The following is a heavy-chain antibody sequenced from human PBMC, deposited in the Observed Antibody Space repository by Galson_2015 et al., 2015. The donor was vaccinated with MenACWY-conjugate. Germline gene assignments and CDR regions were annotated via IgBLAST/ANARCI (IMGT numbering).Heavy chain of an antibody. D-gene: IGHD2-15*01. CDR1: GYSFTTYA. Sequence: SVKVSCKASGYSFTTYATIWVRQAPGQGLEWMGWINTDTGKPTYAQGFTGRFVFSLDTSVSTAYLQINDLKAEDTAVYFCARSTGGYCSGGSCYWGSWGQGTLVIVSS. CDR2: INTDTGKP. J-gene: IGHJ5*02. V-gene: IGHV7-4-1*02. CDR3: ARSTGGYCSGGSCYWGS.